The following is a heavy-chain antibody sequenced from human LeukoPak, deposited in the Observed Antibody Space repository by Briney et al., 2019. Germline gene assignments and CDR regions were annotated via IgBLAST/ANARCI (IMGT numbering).Heavy chain of an antibody. Sequence: PAGSLTLSCAASGFTFSTYWMHWVRLAPGKGLVWVPWIKNDGSTNYADSVKGRFTISRDNAKNTLSLQMNSLRPEDTGVYSCARAPSEIGGYYPEYFRHWGQGTLVTVSS. CDR3: ARAPSEIGGYYPEYFRH. CDR2: IKNDGST. D-gene: IGHD3-3*01. V-gene: IGHV3-74*01. CDR1: GFTFSTYW. J-gene: IGHJ1*01.